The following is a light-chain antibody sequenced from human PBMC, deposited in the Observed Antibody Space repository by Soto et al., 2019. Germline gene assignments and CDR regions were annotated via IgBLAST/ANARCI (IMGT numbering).Light chain of an antibody. J-gene: IGKJ4*01. CDR1: QGVSSH. CDR3: QQRYNWPLT. V-gene: IGKV3-11*01. CDR2: DAS. Sequence: EVVLTQSPATLSLSPGERATLSCRASQGVSSHLVWYQQKPGQAPRLLIYDASNRATGIPARFSGSGSGTDFTLTISSLEPEDFAVYYCQQRYNWPLTFGGGTKVDTK.